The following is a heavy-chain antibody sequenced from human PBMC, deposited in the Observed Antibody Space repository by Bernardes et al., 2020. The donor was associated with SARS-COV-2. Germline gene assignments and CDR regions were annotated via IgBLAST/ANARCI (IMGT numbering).Heavy chain of an antibody. V-gene: IGHV3-72*01. CDR3: ARGRGKRGSKMGNSGYFDY. CDR1: GFTFSDHY. Sequence: GGSLRLSCAASGFTFSDHYMDWVRQAPGQGLELVGRSSKKANSYTTEYAASVKGRFTISRDDLKNSLYLQMNSLKTEDTAVYYCARGRGKRGSKMGNSGYFDYWGQGSLVTVSS. D-gene: IGHD1-26*01. CDR2: SSKKANSYTT. J-gene: IGHJ4*02.